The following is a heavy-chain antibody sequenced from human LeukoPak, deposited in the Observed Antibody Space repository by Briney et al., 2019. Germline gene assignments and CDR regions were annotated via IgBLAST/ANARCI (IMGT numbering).Heavy chain of an antibody. J-gene: IGHJ4*02. CDR1: GFTFTDFW. CDR3: ATTAATAGGPY. V-gene: IGHV3-7*01. D-gene: IGHD6-13*01. Sequence: GGSRRLSCAASGFTFTDFWMSWVRQAPGKGLEWVANIKEDSRATFYGASVKGRFTISRDNSKSSLYLQMNSLRVEDTAVYYCATTAATAGGPYWGQGTLVTVSS. CDR2: IKEDSRAT.